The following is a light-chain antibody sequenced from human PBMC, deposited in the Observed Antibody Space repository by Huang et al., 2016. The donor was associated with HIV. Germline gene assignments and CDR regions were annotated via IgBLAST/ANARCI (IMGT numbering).Light chain of an antibody. J-gene: IGKJ2*02. V-gene: IGKV3-20*01. Sequence: EIVLTQSPGTLSLSPGERATLSCRASQSVSSSYLAWYQQKPGQAPRLLIYGTSSRATGIPDRFSGSGSGTDFTLTISRLEPEDCAVYYCQQYGSSPRTFGQGTKLEI. CDR1: QSVSSSY. CDR2: GTS. CDR3: QQYGSSPRT.